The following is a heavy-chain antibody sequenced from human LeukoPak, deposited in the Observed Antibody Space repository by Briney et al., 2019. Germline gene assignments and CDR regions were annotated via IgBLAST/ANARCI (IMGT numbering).Heavy chain of an antibody. CDR1: GGTSSSYA. D-gene: IGHD6-13*01. J-gene: IGHJ4*02. V-gene: IGHV1-69*13. CDR2: IIPIFGTA. CDR3: ARVRYSSMTLDY. Sequence: GASVKVSCKASGGTSSSYAISWVRQAPGQGLEWMGGIIPIFGTANYAQKFQGRVTITADESTSTAYMELSSLRSEDTAVHYCARVRYSSMTLDYWGQGTLVTVSS.